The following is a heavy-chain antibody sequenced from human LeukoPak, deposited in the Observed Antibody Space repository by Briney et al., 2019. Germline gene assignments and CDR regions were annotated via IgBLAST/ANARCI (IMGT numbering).Heavy chain of an antibody. D-gene: IGHD2-2*01. Sequence: ASVKVSCKASGGTFSSYAISWVRQAPGQGLEWMGGIIPIFGTANYAQKFQGRVTITADKSTSTAYMELSSLRSEDTAVYYCAALIESRSSTSCWGQGTLVTVSS. J-gene: IGHJ4*02. CDR3: AALIESRSSTSC. V-gene: IGHV1-69*06. CDR1: GGTFSSYA. CDR2: IIPIFGTA.